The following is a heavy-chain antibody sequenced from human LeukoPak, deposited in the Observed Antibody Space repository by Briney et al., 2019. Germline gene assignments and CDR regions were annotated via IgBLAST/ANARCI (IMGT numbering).Heavy chain of an antibody. V-gene: IGHV4-34*01. CDR2: INHGGST. D-gene: IGHD2-15*01. Sequence: SETLSLTCAVYGGSFSGYYWSWIRQPPGKGLEWIGEINHGGSTNYNPSLKSRVTISVDTSKNQFSLKLSSVTAADTAVYYCARVGGYCSGGSCYSESSNWFDPWGQGTLVTVSS. CDR1: GGSFSGYY. CDR3: ARVGGYCSGGSCYSESSNWFDP. J-gene: IGHJ5*02.